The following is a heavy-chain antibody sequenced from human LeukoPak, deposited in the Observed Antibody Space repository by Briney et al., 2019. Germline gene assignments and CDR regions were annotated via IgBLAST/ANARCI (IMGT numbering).Heavy chain of an antibody. CDR1: GGSFSGYY. CDR2: INHSGST. Sequence: PSETLSLTCAVYGGSFSGYYWSWIRQTPGKGLEWIGEINHSGSTNYNPSLKSRVTISVDTSKNQFSLKLSTVTAADTAVYYCARPSPPLVTWGQGTMVTVSS. V-gene: IGHV4-34*01. D-gene: IGHD2/OR15-2a*01. J-gene: IGHJ3*01. CDR3: ARPSPPLVT.